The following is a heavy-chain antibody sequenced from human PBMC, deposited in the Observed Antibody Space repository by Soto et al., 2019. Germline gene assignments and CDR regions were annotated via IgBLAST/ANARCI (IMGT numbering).Heavy chain of an antibody. CDR3: ATSEWLHQGYFDH. CDR2: IYHSGST. D-gene: IGHD5-12*01. Sequence: QVQLQESGPRLVKPSGTLSLTCAVSGGSISSSNWWSWVRQPPGKGLEWIGEIYHSGSTNYNSSLKSRVTISVDKSKNQFSLNLSAVTAADTAVYYCATSEWLHQGYFDHWGQGTLVTVSS. J-gene: IGHJ4*02. CDR1: GGSISSSNW. V-gene: IGHV4-4*02.